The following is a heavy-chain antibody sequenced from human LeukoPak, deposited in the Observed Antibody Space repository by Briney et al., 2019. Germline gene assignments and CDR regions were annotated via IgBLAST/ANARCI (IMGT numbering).Heavy chain of an antibody. V-gene: IGHV1-69*13. D-gene: IGHD3-3*01. J-gene: IGHJ6*02. CDR3: ARGPPLEVPSWYYGMDV. CDR2: IIPIFGTA. Sequence: SVKVSCKASGGTFSSYAISWVRQAPGQGLEWMGGIIPIFGTANYAQKFQGRVTITADESTSTAYMELSSLRSEDTAVYYCARGPPLEVPSWYYGMDVWGQGTTATVSS. CDR1: GGTFSSYA.